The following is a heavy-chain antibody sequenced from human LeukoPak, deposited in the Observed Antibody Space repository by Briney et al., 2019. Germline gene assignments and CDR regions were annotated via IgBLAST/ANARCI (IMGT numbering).Heavy chain of an antibody. CDR1: GGSISSYY. CDR3: ARFRSSWFFDY. CDR2: IYTSGST. Sequence: SSETLSLTCTVSGGSISSYYWSWIRQPAGKGLEWVGPIYTSGSTNYNPSLKSRVTMSVDTSKNQFSLKLSSVTAADTAVYYCARFRSSWFFDYWGQGTLVTVSS. V-gene: IGHV4-4*07. D-gene: IGHD6-13*01. J-gene: IGHJ4*02.